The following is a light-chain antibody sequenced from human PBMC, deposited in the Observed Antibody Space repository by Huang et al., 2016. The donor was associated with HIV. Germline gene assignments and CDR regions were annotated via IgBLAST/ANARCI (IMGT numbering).Light chain of an antibody. Sequence: DIQMTQSPSSLSAAVGDRVTITCRASQGVGDSVAWYLQTPGKATTLLIYAAVTLQSGVPTRFSGSGSGTDFTLTVSGLQPEDAATYYCQKYKSAPLTFGGGSKVEIK. V-gene: IGKV1-27*01. CDR1: QGVGDS. J-gene: IGKJ4*01. CDR3: QKYKSAPLT. CDR2: AAV.